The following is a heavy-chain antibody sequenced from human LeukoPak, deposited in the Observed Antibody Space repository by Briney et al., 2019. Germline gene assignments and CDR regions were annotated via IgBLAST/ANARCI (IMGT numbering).Heavy chain of an antibody. CDR2: IGGSGSRT. D-gene: IGHD3-22*01. J-gene: IGHJ4*02. V-gene: IGHV3-23*01. CDR3: AKVKPDYYHNSGYQYHFDY. Sequence: GGSLRLSCAASGFTFSNCAMSWVRQAPGKGLEWVSVIGGSGSRTYYADSVKGRFTISRDNSKNTLYLQMDSLRAEDTAVYYCAKVKPDYYHNSGYQYHFDYWGQGTLVTVSS. CDR1: GFTFSNCA.